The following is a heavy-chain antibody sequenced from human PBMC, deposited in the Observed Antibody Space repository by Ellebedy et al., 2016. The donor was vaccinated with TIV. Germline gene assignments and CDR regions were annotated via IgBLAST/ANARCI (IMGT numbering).Heavy chain of an antibody. V-gene: IGHV4-4*02. Sequence: MPSETLSPTCALSGGSISSLNWWSWVRQPPGKRLEWIGEIYHSGRTNYSPSLTSRVTMSVDKSKNQFSLKLSSVTAADTAVSYCARESNTWHYFDSWGQGTLVTVAS. CDR1: GGSISSLNW. J-gene: IGHJ4*02. CDR3: ARESNTWHYFDS. CDR2: IYHSGRT.